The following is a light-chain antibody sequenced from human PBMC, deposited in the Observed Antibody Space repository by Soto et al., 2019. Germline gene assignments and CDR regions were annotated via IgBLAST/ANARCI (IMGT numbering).Light chain of an antibody. Sequence: EIVLTQSPGTLSLSPGERATLSCRASQSVSSDYLAWYQQKPGQAPRLLIYAASSRATGILYRFSGSGSGTDFTLTISRLETEDFAVFYCQQYGISPYTFGQGTKLEIK. CDR2: AAS. V-gene: IGKV3-20*01. J-gene: IGKJ2*01. CDR3: QQYGISPYT. CDR1: QSVSSDY.